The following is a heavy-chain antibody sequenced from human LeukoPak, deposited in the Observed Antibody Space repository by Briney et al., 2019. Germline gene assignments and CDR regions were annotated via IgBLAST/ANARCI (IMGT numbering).Heavy chain of an antibody. CDR3: ASSIFVGTFTMDV. D-gene: IGHD3-3*01. Sequence: SVKVSCKASGGTFSSYAISWVRQAPGQGLEWMGGIIPIFGTANYAQKFQGRVTITAGESTSTAYMELSSLRSEDTAVYYCASSIFVGTFTMDVWGKGTTVTVSS. J-gene: IGHJ6*03. CDR2: IIPIFGTA. V-gene: IGHV1-69*13. CDR1: GGTFSSYA.